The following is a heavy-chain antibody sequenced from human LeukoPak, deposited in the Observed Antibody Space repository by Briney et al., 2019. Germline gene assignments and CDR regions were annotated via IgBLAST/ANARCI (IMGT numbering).Heavy chain of an antibody. J-gene: IGHJ1*01. CDR3: ATTAVAGAEYFQH. V-gene: IGHV1-46*01. CDR2: INPSGGST. Sequence: ASVKVSCKASGYTFTSYYMHWVRQAPGQGLEWMGIINPSGGSTSYAQKFQGRVTMARDTSTSTVYMELSSLRSEDTAVYYCATTAVAGAEYFQHWGQGTLVTVSS. D-gene: IGHD6-19*01. CDR1: GYTFTSYY.